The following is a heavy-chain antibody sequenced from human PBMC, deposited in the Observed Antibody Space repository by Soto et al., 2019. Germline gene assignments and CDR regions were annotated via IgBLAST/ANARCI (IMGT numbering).Heavy chain of an antibody. D-gene: IGHD5-12*01. CDR1: GVTVCSTY. Sequence: ISCPASGVTVCSTYVSGARKAPGKGLEWVSVIYSGGSTYYADSVKGRFTISRDNSKNTLYLQVNSLRAEDTAVYYCTKGYGASHSPFDIRGQAIHLTGYS. V-gene: IGHV3-53*01. J-gene: IGHJ4*02. CDR2: IYSGGST. CDR3: TKGYGASHSPFDI.